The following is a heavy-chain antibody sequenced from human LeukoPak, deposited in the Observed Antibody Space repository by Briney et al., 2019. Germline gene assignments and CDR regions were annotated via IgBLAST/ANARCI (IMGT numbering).Heavy chain of an antibody. CDR1: GGSISGYY. CDR3: ARAPILWFGEFDNYYYYYYMDV. D-gene: IGHD3-10*01. Sequence: SETLSLTCTVSGGSISGYYWSWIRQPAGKGLEWIGRIYTSGSTNYNPSLKSRVTMSVDTYTNQLPLKLSSVTAADTVVYYCARAPILWFGEFDNYYYYYYMDVCGKGTTVTVSS. J-gene: IGHJ6*03. CDR2: IYTSGST. V-gene: IGHV4-4*07.